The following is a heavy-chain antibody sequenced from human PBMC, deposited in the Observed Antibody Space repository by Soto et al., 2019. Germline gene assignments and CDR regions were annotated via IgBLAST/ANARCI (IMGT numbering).Heavy chain of an antibody. CDR3: ARGDSRDCSNGVCSCCYNYDIDV. CDR2: INPKSGGT. D-gene: IGHD2-8*01. J-gene: IGHJ6*02. Sequence: ASVKVSCKASGYSFTDYHIHWVRQAPGQGLEWLGRINPKSGGTSTAQKFQGWVTMTTDTSISTASMELTRLTSDDTAIYYCARGDSRDCSNGVCSCCYNYDIDVWGQGPPMTVS. CDR1: GYSFTDYH. V-gene: IGHV1-2*04.